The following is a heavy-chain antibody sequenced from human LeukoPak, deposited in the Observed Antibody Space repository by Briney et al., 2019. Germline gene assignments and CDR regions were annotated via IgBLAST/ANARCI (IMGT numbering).Heavy chain of an antibody. V-gene: IGHV3-30*18. CDR2: ISYDGSNK. Sequence: GRSLRLSCAASGFTFSSYGMHWVGQAPGKGLEWVAVISYDGSNKYYADSVKGRFTISRDNSKNTLYLQMNSLRAEDTAVYYCAKVGHWYTFDYGGQGTLVTVSS. D-gene: IGHD6-13*01. CDR3: AKVGHWYTFDY. J-gene: IGHJ4*02. CDR1: GFTFSSYG.